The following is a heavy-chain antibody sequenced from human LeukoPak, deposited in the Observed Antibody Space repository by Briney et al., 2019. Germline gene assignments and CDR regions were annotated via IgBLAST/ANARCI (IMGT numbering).Heavy chain of an antibody. CDR1: GFTFSNYA. J-gene: IGHJ4*02. V-gene: IGHV3-23*01. Sequence: GEYLRLSCVASGFTFSNYAMSWVRQAPGKRLEWVSAVTGRGGSTYYADSVKGRFTISRDNSRNTLFLQMNSLRAEDTAIYYCAKWGDFDILTGYYVSDFWGQGTLVTVSS. D-gene: IGHD3-9*01. CDR3: AKWGDFDILTGYYVSDF. CDR2: VTGRGGST.